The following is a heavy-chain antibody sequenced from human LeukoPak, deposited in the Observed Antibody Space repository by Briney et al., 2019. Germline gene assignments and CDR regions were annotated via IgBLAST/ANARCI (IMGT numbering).Heavy chain of an antibody. CDR1: GGSFSGYY. J-gene: IGHJ4*02. V-gene: IGHV4-34*01. Sequence: PSETLSLTCAVYGGSFSGYYWSWIRQPPGKGLEWIGEINHSGSTNYNPSLKSRGTISVDTSKNQFSLKLSSVTAADTAVYYCARRPITMVRGPFDYWGPGTLVTVSS. CDR3: ARRPITMVRGPFDY. D-gene: IGHD3-10*01. CDR2: INHSGST.